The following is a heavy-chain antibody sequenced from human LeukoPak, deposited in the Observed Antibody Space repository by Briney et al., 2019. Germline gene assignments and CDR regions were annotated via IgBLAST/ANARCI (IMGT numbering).Heavy chain of an antibody. D-gene: IGHD5-24*01. CDR2: IRYDNNNK. V-gene: IGHV3-30*02. J-gene: IGHJ3*02. Sequence: PGGSLRLSCAASGFTFSNYWMSWVRQAPGKGLEWMALIRYDNNNKYYADSVKGRFTISGDNSKLYLQMNSLRDEDSAVYYCAKARGDGYNDAFDMWGQGTMVTVSS. CDR1: GFTFSNYW. CDR3: AKARGDGYNDAFDM.